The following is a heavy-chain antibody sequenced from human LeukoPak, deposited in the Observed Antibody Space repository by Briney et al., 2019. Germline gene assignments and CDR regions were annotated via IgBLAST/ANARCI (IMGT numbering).Heavy chain of an antibody. D-gene: IGHD6-13*01. CDR2: IRYDGSNK. J-gene: IGHJ3*02. Sequence: PGGSLRLSCAASGFIFSRYGMSWVRQAPGKGLEWVAFIRYDGSNKYYADSVKGRFTISRDNSKNTLYLQMNSLRAEDTAVYYCAKEGGPYSSSWYSGFDIWGQGTMVTVSS. V-gene: IGHV3-30*02. CDR1: GFIFSRYG. CDR3: AKEGGPYSSSWYSGFDI.